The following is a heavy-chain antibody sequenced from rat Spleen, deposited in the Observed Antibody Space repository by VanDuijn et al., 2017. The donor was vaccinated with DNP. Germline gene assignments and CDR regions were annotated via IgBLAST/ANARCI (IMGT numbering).Heavy chain of an antibody. D-gene: IGHD1-9*01. CDR2: ITNTGGST. Sequence: EVQLVESGGGLVQPGRSLKLSCVASGFTFNNYWMTWIRQAPGKGLEWVASITNTGGSTYYPDSVKGRFTISRDNAKSTLYLQMNSLRSEDTATYYCTRDYGYTYGYVMDAWGQGASVTVSS. CDR1: GFTFNNYW. V-gene: IGHV5-31*01. CDR3: TRDYGYTYGYVMDA. J-gene: IGHJ4*01.